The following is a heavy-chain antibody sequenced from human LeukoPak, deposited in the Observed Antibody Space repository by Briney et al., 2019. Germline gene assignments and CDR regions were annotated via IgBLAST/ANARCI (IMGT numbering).Heavy chain of an antibody. D-gene: IGHD3-22*01. Sequence: ASVKVSCKASGYTFTSYYMHWVRQAPGQGLEWMGIINPSGGSTSYAQKFQGRATMTRDTSTSTVYMELSSLRSEDTAVYYCARGDLTYYYDSSGSEFDYWGHGTLVTVSS. J-gene: IGHJ4*01. CDR2: INPSGGST. CDR3: ARGDLTYYYDSSGSEFDY. V-gene: IGHV1-46*01. CDR1: GYTFTSYY.